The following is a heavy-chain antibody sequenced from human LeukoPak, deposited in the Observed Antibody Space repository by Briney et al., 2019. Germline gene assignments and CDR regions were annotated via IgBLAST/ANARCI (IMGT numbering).Heavy chain of an antibody. J-gene: IGHJ5*02. V-gene: IGHV1-69*01. D-gene: IGHD5/OR15-5a*01. Sequence: GSSVKVSCKASGGTFSSYAFSWVRQAPGQGLEWMGGIIPIVGTTNYAQMFQGRVTITADESTSTAYMELSSLRSEDTAVYYCARSTDDDGSWFDPWGQGTLVTVSS. CDR2: IIPIVGTT. CDR1: GGTFSSYA. CDR3: ARSTDDDGSWFDP.